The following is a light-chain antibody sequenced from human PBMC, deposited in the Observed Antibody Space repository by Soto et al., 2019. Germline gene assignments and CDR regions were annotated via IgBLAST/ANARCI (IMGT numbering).Light chain of an antibody. CDR2: GAS. J-gene: IGKJ1*01. V-gene: IGKV3-20*01. Sequence: EIVLTQSPGTLSLSPGQRATLSCRASQSVTSNYLAWYQQIPGQAPRLLIYGASSRATGIPDTCSGSGSGTDFTLTFNRLEPEDFAVYFCQQYGTSPWTFGQGTKVEI. CDR1: QSVTSNY. CDR3: QQYGTSPWT.